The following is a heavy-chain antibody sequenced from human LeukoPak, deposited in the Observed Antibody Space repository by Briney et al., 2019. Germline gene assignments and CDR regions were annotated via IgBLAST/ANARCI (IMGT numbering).Heavy chain of an antibody. V-gene: IGHV3-21*01. J-gene: IGHJ4*02. CDR3: ARDLLSYDSSGYHGGFDY. CDR2: ISSSSYI. CDR1: GFTFSSYS. Sequence: GGSLRLSCAASGFTFSSYSMNWVRQAPGKGLEWVSSISSSSYIYYADSVKGRFTISRDNAKNSLYLQMNSLRAEDTAVYYCARDLLSYDSSGYHGGFDYWGQGTLVTVSS. D-gene: IGHD3-22*01.